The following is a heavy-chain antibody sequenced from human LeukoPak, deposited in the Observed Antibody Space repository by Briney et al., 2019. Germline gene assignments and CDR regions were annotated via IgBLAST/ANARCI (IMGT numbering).Heavy chain of an antibody. CDR2: INSDGSST. V-gene: IGHV3-74*01. J-gene: IGHJ4*02. D-gene: IGHD1-26*01. CDR1: GFTFSSYW. CDR3: ARDRARGELRGRDFDY. Sequence: PGGSLRLSCAASGFTFSSYWMHWVRQAPGKGLVWVSRINSDGSSTSYADSVKGRFTISRDNAKNTLYLQMNSLRAEDTAMYYCARDRARGELRGRDFDYWGQGTLVTVSS.